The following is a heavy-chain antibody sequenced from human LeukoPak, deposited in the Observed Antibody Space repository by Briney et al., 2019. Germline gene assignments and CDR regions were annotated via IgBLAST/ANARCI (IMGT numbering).Heavy chain of an antibody. D-gene: IGHD2-2*01. Sequence: SETLSLTCTVSGGSISSGGYYWSWIRQHPGKGLEWIGYIYYSGSTYYNPSLKSRVTISVDTSKNQFSLKLSSVTAADTAVYYCARGRVVVPAAYFDYWGQGTLVTVSS. CDR2: IYYSGST. J-gene: IGHJ4*02. CDR1: GGSISSGGYY. CDR3: ARGRVVVPAAYFDY. V-gene: IGHV4-31*03.